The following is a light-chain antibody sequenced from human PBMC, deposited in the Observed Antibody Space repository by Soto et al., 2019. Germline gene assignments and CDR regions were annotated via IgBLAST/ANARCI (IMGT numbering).Light chain of an antibody. J-gene: IGKJ2*01. CDR1: RTVHSN. CDR2: GAS. CDR3: QQSYSTPMYA. Sequence: IWITLYINGLSVRRGGRDTLCWWASRTVHSNVAWYQHKPGQAPRRLIYGASFRATGMPARFSGSGSGTEFTLTISRLQSENFATYYCQQSYSTPMYALGQGTKVDIK. V-gene: IGKV3-15*01.